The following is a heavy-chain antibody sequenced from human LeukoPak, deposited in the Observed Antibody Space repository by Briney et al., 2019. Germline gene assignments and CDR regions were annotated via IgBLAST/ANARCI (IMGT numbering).Heavy chain of an antibody. CDR1: GYTFTNYY. D-gene: IGHD3-22*01. Sequence: ASVKVSCKASGYTFTNYYMHWVRQAPGQGLEWMGIINPSGGSTSYARKFQGRVTMTRDTSTSTVYMELSSLRSEVTAVYYCARDLQMNYYDSSGYYYHDAFDIWGQGTMVTVSS. CDR3: ARDLQMNYYDSSGYYYHDAFDI. J-gene: IGHJ3*02. V-gene: IGHV1-46*01. CDR2: INPSGGST.